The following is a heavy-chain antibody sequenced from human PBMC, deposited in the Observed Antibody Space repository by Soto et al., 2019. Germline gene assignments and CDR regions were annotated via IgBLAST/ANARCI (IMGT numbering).Heavy chain of an antibody. J-gene: IGHJ6*02. CDR1: GGSVSSGSYY. CDR3: ARDWSGGSCYPTVYGMDV. Sequence: QVQLQESGPGLVKPSETLSLTCTVSGGSVSSGSYYWSWIRQPPGKGLEWIGYIYYSGSTNYNPSLKSRVTISVDTSKNQFSLKLSSVTAADTAVYYCARDWSGGSCYPTVYGMDVWGQGTTVTVSS. V-gene: IGHV4-61*01. CDR2: IYYSGST. D-gene: IGHD2-15*01.